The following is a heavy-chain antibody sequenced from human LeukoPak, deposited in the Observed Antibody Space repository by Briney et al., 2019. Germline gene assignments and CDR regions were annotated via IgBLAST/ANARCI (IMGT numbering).Heavy chain of an antibody. D-gene: IGHD3-10*01. V-gene: IGHV1-2*02. CDR1: GYTFTGYY. CDR3: ARSKNSYYYGSGITNY. CDR2: INPNSGGT. Sequence: ASVKVSCEASGYTFTGYYMHWVRQAPGQGLEWMGWINPNSGGTNYAQKFQGRVTMTRNTSISTAYMELSSLRSEDTAVYYCARSKNSYYYGSGITNYWGQGTLVTVSS. J-gene: IGHJ4*02.